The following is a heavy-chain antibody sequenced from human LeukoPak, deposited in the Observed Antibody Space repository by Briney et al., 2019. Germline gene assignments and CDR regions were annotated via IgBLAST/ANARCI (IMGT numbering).Heavy chain of an antibody. D-gene: IGHD3-9*01. CDR2: IYYSGST. V-gene: IGHV4-39*01. J-gene: IGHJ4*02. CDR3: ARLADILTGFLDY. CDR1: GGSISSSSYY. Sequence: SETLSLTCAVSGGSISSSSYYWGWIRQPPGKGLEWIGSIYYSGSTYYNPSLKSRVTISVDTSKNQFSLKLSSVTAADTAVYYCARLADILTGFLDYWGQGTLVTVSS.